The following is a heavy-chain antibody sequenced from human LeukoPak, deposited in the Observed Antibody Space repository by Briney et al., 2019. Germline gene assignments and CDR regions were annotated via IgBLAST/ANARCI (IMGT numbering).Heavy chain of an antibody. J-gene: IGHJ3*02. CDR1: GGTFSSYA. CDR2: IIPIFGTA. V-gene: IGHV1-69*13. D-gene: IGHD6-19*01. Sequence: ASVKVSCKASGGTFSSYAISWVRQAPGQGLEWMGGIIPIFGTANYAQKFQGRVTITADESTSTAYMELSSLRSEDTAVYYCARGERVAVAGGIIQGAFDIWGQGTLVTVSS. CDR3: ARGERVAVAGGIIQGAFDI.